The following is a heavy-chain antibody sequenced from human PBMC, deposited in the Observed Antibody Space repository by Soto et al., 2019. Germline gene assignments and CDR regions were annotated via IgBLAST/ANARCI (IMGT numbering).Heavy chain of an antibody. D-gene: IGHD3-22*01. CDR2: ISSSSSYI. V-gene: IGHV3-21*01. CDR1: GFTFSSYS. Sequence: EVQLVESGGGLVKPGGSLRLSCAASGFTFSSYSMNWVRQAPGKGLEWVSSISSSSSYIYYADSVKGRFTISKDNAKNXLXXXMXXXXXXXTAVXYXAXAKXYYDSHTGGWFDPWGQGTLVTVSS. CDR3: AXAKXYYDSHTGGWFDP. J-gene: IGHJ5*02.